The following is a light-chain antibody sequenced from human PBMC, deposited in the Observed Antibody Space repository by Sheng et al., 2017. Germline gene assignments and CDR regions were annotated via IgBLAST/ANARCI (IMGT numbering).Light chain of an antibody. V-gene: IGKV1-27*01. Sequence: DIQMTQSPSSLSASVGDRVTITCRASQGVTNYLAWYQQKPGKVPKLLIYGASTLQSGVPPRFSGSESGTDFTLTISSLQPEDVATYFCLQHNTDPPTFGQGTTVDIK. CDR1: QGVTNY. CDR2: GAS. CDR3: LQHNTDPPT. J-gene: IGKJ1*01.